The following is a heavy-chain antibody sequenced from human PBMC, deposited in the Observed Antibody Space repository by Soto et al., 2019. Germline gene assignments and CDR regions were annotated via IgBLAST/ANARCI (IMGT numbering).Heavy chain of an antibody. CDR2: INHSGST. D-gene: IGHD5-12*01. Sequence: PSETLSLTCAVYGGSFSGYYWSWIRQPPGKGLEWIGEINHSGSTNYNPSLKSRVTISVDTSKNQFSLKLSSVTAADTAVYYCARYNQWLRLGNFDYWGQGTLVSVSS. J-gene: IGHJ4*02. CDR1: GGSFSGYY. CDR3: ARYNQWLRLGNFDY. V-gene: IGHV4-34*01.